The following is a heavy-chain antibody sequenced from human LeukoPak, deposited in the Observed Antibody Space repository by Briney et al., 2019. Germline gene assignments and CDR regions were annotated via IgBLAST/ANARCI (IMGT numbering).Heavy chain of an antibody. CDR1: GFTFGDYA. V-gene: IGHV3-49*03. D-gene: IGHD2-15*01. J-gene: IGHJ5*02. CDR3: TRGCSGGSCYGTDWWFDP. CDR2: IISKAYGGTT. Sequence: GGSLRLSCTASGFTFGDYAMSWFRQAPGKGLEWVGFIISKAYGGTTEYAASVKGRFTISRDDSKSIAYLQMNSLKTEDTAVYYCTRGCSGGSCYGTDWWFDPWGQGTLVTVSS.